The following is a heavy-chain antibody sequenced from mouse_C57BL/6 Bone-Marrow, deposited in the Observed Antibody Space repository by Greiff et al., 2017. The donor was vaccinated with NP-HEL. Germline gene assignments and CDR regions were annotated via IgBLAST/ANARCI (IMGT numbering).Heavy chain of an antibody. CDR1: GFSFNTYA. CDR3: VSLYYSNYVYAMDY. Sequence: EVKLQESGGGLVQPKGSLKLSCAASGFSFNTYAMNWVRQAPGKGLEWVARIRSKSNNYATYYADSVKDRFTISRDDSESMLYLQMNNLKTEDTAMYYCVSLYYSNYVYAMDYWGQGTSVTVSS. V-gene: IGHV10-1*01. J-gene: IGHJ4*01. D-gene: IGHD2-5*01. CDR2: IRSKSNNYAT.